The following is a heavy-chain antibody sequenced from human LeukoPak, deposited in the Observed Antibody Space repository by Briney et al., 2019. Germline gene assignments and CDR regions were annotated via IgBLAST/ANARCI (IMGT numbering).Heavy chain of an antibody. D-gene: IGHD4-17*01. J-gene: IGHJ4*02. CDR2: MNPNSGNT. CDR3: ARGLPRYGDYSPRRYYFAY. CDR1: GYTFTSYD. V-gene: IGHV1-8*03. Sequence: ASVKVSCKASGYTFTSYDINWVRQATGQGLDWMGWMNPNSGNTGYAQKFQGRVTITRNTSISTAYMELSSLRSEDTAVYYCARGLPRYGDYSPRRYYFAYWGQGTLVTVSS.